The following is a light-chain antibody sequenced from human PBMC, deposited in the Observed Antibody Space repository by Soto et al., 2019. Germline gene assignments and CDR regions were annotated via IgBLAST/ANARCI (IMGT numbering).Light chain of an antibody. CDR3: TSYTGSSTHV. V-gene: IGLV2-14*01. J-gene: IGLJ1*01. Sequence: QSALTQPASVSGSTRQSITISCTGTSSDVGGYNYVSWYQQHPGKAPKLMIYDVSNRPSGVSNRFSGSKSGNTASLTISGLQAEDEADYYCTSYTGSSTHVFGTGTKVTVL. CDR1: SSDVGGYNY. CDR2: DVS.